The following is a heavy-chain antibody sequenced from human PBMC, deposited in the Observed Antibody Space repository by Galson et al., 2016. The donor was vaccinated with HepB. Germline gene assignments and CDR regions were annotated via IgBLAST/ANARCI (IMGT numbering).Heavy chain of an antibody. CDR2: ISFDGTNE. CDR3: AKVAYGSETYYNGGGLYFDF. J-gene: IGHJ4*02. Sequence: SLRLSCAGSGFTFGTYGIHWVRQAPGKGLEWVALISFDGTNEYYSDSVKGRFTISRDNSKNTLYLQMNSLRAEDTAVYYCAKVAYGSETYYNGGGLYFDFWGQGTRVTVSS. CDR1: GFTFGTYG. V-gene: IGHV3-30*18. D-gene: IGHD3-10*01.